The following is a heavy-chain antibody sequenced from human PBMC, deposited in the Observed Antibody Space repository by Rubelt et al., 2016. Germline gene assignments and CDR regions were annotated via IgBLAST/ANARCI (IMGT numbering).Heavy chain of an antibody. V-gene: IGHV3-53*05. Sequence: GGSLRLSCAASGFTVSSNYMSWVRQAPGKGLEWVSVIYSGGSTYYADSVKGRFTISRDNSKNTLYLQMNSLRAEDTAVYYCARDSGRYSYGLLDYYYGMDGWGQGTTVTVSS. J-gene: IGHJ6*02. CDR1: GFTVSSNY. CDR3: ARDSGRYSYGLLDYYYGMDG. D-gene: IGHD5-18*01. CDR2: IYSGGST.